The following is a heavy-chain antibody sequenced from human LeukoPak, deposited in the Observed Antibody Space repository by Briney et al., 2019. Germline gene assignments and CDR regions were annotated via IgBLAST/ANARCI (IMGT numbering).Heavy chain of an antibody. J-gene: IGHJ4*02. CDR3: ARAPRDIVLMVYAIYFDY. CDR2: INPNSGGT. Sequence: ASVKVSCKASGYTFTGYYMHWVRQAPGQGLEWMGRINPNSGGTNYAQKFQGRVTMTRDTSISTAYMELSRLRSDDTAVYYCARAPRDIVLMVYAIYFDYWGQGTLVTVSS. CDR1: GYTFTGYY. D-gene: IGHD2-8*01. V-gene: IGHV1-2*06.